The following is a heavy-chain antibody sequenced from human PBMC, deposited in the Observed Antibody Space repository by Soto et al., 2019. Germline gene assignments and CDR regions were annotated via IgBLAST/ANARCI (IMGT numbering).Heavy chain of an antibody. CDR3: EVGSSGFYYIY. J-gene: IGHJ4*02. CDR1: GGSISSSNYY. D-gene: IGHD1-26*01. V-gene: IGHV4-39*01. CDR2: IYYSGST. Sequence: QLQLQESGPGLVKPSETLSLTCTVSGGSISSSNYYWGWIRQPPGKGLEWIGSIYYSGSTYHNPPLAGRVTISKDTSTHQCSLRLSSVTAADTAVYYCEVGSSGFYYIYWGQGIQVTVSS.